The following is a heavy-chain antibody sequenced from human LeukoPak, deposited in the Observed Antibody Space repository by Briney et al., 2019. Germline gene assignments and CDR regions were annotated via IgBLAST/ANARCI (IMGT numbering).Heavy chain of an antibody. CDR3: AIVLAVGVVDWFDP. CDR2: FHPEDGET. Sequence: ASVKVSCKVSGSMFTELSMHWVRQAPGKGLEWMGGFHPEDGETIYAQKFQGRVTMTEGSSTDTAYMELSSLRSEDTAVYYCAIVLAVGVVDWFDPWGQGTLVTVSS. D-gene: IGHD6-19*01. CDR1: GSMFTELS. J-gene: IGHJ5*02. V-gene: IGHV1-24*01.